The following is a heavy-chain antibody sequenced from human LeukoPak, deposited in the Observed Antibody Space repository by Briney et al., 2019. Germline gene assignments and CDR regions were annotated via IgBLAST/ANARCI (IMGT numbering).Heavy chain of an antibody. CDR1: GGSFSDYY. V-gene: IGHV4-34*01. CDR2: INRSGST. CDR3: ASADIVVVPSAMPIFGY. D-gene: IGHD2-2*01. J-gene: IGHJ4*02. Sequence: SETLSLTCAVYGGSFSDYYWSWIRQPPGKGLEWIGEINRSGSTNYNPSLKSRVTISVDTSKDQFSLELSSVTAADTAVYYCASADIVVVPSAMPIFGYWGQGTLVTVSS.